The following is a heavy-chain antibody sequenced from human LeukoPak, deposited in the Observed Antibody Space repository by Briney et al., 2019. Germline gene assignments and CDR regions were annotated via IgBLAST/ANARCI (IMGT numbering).Heavy chain of an antibody. CDR2: LYSGGGT. V-gene: IGHV3-66*01. J-gene: IGHJ1*01. CDR3: ATEAGVD. D-gene: IGHD6-13*01. Sequence: AGGSLRLSCAASGFIVSQKYMTWVRQVPGKGLEWVSSLYSGGGTYYADSVKGRFSISRDNSKNTLNLQMNRLRTEDTAVYYCATEAGVDWGQGTLVTVSS. CDR1: GFIVSQKY.